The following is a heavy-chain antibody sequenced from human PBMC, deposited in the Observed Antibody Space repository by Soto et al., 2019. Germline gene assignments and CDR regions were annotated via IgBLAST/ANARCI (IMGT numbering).Heavy chain of an antibody. V-gene: IGHV3-21*01. CDR3: TTDASRDSTARGWFDP. CDR2: ISSNSAYI. D-gene: IGHD3-10*01. J-gene: IGHJ5*02. CDR1: GFTFRSFT. Sequence: GGSLRLSCAASGFTFRSFTMNWVRQAPGKGLEWVSTISSNSAYIYYTDALRGRFTISRDNAKNSLHLQMNSLRAEDTAVYYCTTDASRDSTARGWFDPWGPGTLVTVSS.